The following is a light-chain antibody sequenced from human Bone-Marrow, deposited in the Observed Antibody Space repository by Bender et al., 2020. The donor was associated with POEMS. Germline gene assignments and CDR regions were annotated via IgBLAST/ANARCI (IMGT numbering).Light chain of an antibody. CDR3: SSFTSSTTYV. CDR1: SSDVGGYKY. J-gene: IGLJ1*01. Sequence: QSALAQPASVSGSPGQSITISCTGTSSDVGGYKYVNWYQQFPGKAPKLIIYDVTSRPSGVSNRFSGSKSGNTASLTISGLQAEDEADYYCSSFTSSTTYVFGTGTTVTVL. CDR2: DVT. V-gene: IGLV2-14*01.